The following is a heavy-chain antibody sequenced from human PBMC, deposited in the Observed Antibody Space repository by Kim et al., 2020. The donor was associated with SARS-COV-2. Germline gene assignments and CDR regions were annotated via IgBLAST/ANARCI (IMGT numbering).Heavy chain of an antibody. CDR3: SSRRYTGTDYPFYYLCYG. CDR1: GFPFSNYW. CDR2: INSDGGST. V-gene: IGHV3-74*01. Sequence: GGSLRLSCAASGFPFSNYWMHWVRQAPGKGLEWVSRINSDGGSTSYADSAKGRFTISRDNAKTTLNLQMKSPSAGDKAAAYYSSRRYTGTDYPFYYLCYG. J-gene: IGHJ6*01. D-gene: IGHD4-17*01.